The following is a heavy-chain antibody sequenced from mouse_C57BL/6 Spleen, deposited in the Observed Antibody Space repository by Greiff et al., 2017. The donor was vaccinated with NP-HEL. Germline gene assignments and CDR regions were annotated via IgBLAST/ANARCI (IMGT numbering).Heavy chain of an antibody. J-gene: IGHJ1*03. V-gene: IGHV1-53*01. D-gene: IGHD2-3*01. CDR1: GYTFTSYW. Sequence: QVHVKQPGTELVKPGASVKLSCKASGYTFTSYWMHWVKQRPGQGLEWIGNINPSNGGTNYNEKFKSKATLTVDKSSSTAYMQLSSLTSEDSAVYDCARAYDGYYWDFDVWGTGTTVTVSS. CDR3: ARAYDGYYWDFDV. CDR2: INPSNGGT.